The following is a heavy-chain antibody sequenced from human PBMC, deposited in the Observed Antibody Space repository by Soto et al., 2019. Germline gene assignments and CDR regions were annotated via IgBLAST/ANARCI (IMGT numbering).Heavy chain of an antibody. D-gene: IGHD2-15*01. CDR1: GGTFSSYA. CDR2: IIPIFGTA. J-gene: IGHJ5*02. V-gene: IGHV1-69*13. CDR3: ARDSLLGYCRGGSCQGTPHWSHP. Sequence: SGKVSCKASGGTFSSYAISWVRQAPGQGLEWMGGIIPIFGTANYAQKFQGRVTITADESTSTAYMELSSLRSEDTAVYYCARDSLLGYCRGGSCQGTPHWSHPWGQGTLAPVSS.